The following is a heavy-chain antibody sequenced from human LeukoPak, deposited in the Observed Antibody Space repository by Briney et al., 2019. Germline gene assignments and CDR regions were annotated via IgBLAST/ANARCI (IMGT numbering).Heavy chain of an antibody. V-gene: IGHV4-31*03. CDR2: IYYSGST. CDR1: GESMRTGGYY. CDR3: ARGDGSHSYAKGFDI. Sequence: PSQTLSLTCSVSGESMRTGGYYWTWIRQHPGKGLEWIGYIYYSGSTYYNPSLKDRISMSVDTSNNRFSVKLTAVTAADTAVYFCARGDGSHSYAKGFDIWGQGTLATVSS. D-gene: IGHD3-16*01. J-gene: IGHJ3*02.